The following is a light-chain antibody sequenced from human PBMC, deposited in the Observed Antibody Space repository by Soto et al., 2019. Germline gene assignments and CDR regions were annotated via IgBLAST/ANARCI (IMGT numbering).Light chain of an antibody. V-gene: IGKV4-1*01. CDR2: WAS. J-gene: IGKJ4*01. Sequence: DIVMTQSPDSLAVSLGERATINCKSSQSVLYSSNNKNYLAWYQHKPGQPPKLLIYWASTRESGVPDRFSGSGSETDFTLTISSLQAEDVAIYYCQQYYTTPTFGGGTKVEIK. CDR3: QQYYTTPT. CDR1: QSVLYSSNNKNY.